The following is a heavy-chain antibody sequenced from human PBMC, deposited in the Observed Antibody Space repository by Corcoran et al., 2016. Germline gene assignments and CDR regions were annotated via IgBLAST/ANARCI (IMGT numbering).Heavy chain of an antibody. CDR1: GYTFTSYG. D-gene: IGHD6-25*01. J-gene: IGHJ4*02. Sequence: QVQLVQSGAEVKKPGASVKVSCKASGYTFTSYGISWVRQAPGQGLEWMGWISAYNCNTNYAQKLQGRVTMTTDTSTSTAYMELRSLRSDDTAVYYRARDPSVAGARIAARYCDYWGQGTLVTVSS. V-gene: IGHV1-18*01. CDR2: ISAYNCNT. CDR3: ARDPSVAGARIAARYCDY.